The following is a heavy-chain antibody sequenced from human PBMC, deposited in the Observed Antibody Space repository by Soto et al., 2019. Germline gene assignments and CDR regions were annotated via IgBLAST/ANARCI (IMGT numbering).Heavy chain of an antibody. CDR2: IYYSGST. Sequence: PSETLSLTCPVSGCSISSGGYYWSWIRQHPGKGLEWIGYIYYSGSTYYNPSLKSRVTISVDTSKNQFSLKLSSVTAADTAVYYCARVGGINWFDPWGQGTLVTVSS. J-gene: IGHJ5*02. D-gene: IGHD1-20*01. V-gene: IGHV4-31*03. CDR1: GCSISSGGYY. CDR3: ARVGGINWFDP.